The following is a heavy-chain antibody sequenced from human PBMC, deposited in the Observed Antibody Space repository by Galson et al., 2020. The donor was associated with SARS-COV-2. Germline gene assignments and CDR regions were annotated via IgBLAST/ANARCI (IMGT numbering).Heavy chain of an antibody. V-gene: IGHV1-2*02. D-gene: IGHD3-9*01. CDR1: GYTFTDYY. CDR3: ARLRYYDVLTGYIVDV. J-gene: IGHJ6*02. Sequence: ASVKVSCKASGYTFTDYYIHWVRQAPGQGLEWTGWINPKRGGTNYAQKFDGRVTMTRDTSITTAYMELSRLRADDTAVDYCARLRYYDVLTGYIVDVWGQGTMVTVSS. CDR2: INPKRGGT.